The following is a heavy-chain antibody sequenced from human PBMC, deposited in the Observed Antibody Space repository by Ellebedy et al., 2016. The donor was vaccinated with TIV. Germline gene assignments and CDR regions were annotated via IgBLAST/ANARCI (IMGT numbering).Heavy chain of an antibody. J-gene: IGHJ6*02. V-gene: IGHV3-53*04. Sequence: GESLKISCAASGFTVSSNYMSWVRQAPGKGLEWVSVIYSGGSTYYADSVKGRFTISRHNSKNTLYLQMNSLRAEDTAVYYCARVELERLGYYYYGMDVWGQGTTVTVSS. CDR2: IYSGGST. CDR3: ARVELERLGYYYYGMDV. D-gene: IGHD1-1*01. CDR1: GFTVSSNY.